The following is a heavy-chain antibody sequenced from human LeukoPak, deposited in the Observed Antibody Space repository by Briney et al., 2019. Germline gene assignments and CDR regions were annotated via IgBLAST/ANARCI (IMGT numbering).Heavy chain of an antibody. CDR2: ISAYNGNT. V-gene: IGHV1-18*01. J-gene: IGHJ3*02. Sequence: ASVKVSCKASGYTFTSYGISWVRQAPGQGLEWTGWISAYNGNTNYAQKLQGRVTMTTDTSTSTAYMELRSLRSDDTAVYYCARDGAAAGFDAFDIWGQGTMVTVSS. D-gene: IGHD6-13*01. CDR3: ARDGAAAGFDAFDI. CDR1: GYTFTSYG.